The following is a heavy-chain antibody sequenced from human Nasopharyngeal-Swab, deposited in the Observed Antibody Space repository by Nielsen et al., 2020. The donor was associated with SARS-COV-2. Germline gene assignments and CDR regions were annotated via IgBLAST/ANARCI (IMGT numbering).Heavy chain of an antibody. Sequence: GGSLRLSCAASGSTFGDYGMSWVRQDPGKGPQWVSGINRNGGSSGYADSVKGRFTISRDNARNSLYLQMHSLRAEDTALYYCARGFNNGPFDNWGQGTLVTVSS. CDR3: ARGFNNGPFDN. V-gene: IGHV3-20*04. CDR1: GSTFGDYG. D-gene: IGHD1/OR15-1a*01. CDR2: INRNGGSS. J-gene: IGHJ4*02.